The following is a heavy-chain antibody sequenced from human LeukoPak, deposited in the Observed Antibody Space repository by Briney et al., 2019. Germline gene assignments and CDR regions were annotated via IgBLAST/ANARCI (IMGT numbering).Heavy chain of an antibody. CDR3: ARDSRLGSDDFWSGYSWFDP. J-gene: IGHJ5*02. CDR2: INPSGGST. V-gene: IGHV1-46*01. CDR1: GYTFTSYY. Sequence: GASVKVSCKASGYTFTSYYMHWVRQAPGQGLEWMGIINPSGGSTSYAQKFQGRVTMTRDTSTSTVYMELSSLRSEDTAVYYCARDSRLGSDDFWSGYSWFDPWGQGTLVTVSS. D-gene: IGHD3-3*01.